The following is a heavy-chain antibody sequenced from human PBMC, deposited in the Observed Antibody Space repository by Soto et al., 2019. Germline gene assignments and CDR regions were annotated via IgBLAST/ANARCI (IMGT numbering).Heavy chain of an antibody. V-gene: IGHV4-39*01. CDR2: IDYSGSS. Sequence: SETLSLTCTVSGGSITSSEYYWAWIRQPPGKGLQFVGTIDYSGSSYSNPSLKSRLSMSVDTSENQFSLKLRSVTAADTAVYYCARVGFSAVVAATTYYFDYWGQGTLVTVSS. CDR1: GGSITSSEYY. D-gene: IGHD2-15*01. CDR3: ARVGFSAVVAATTYYFDY. J-gene: IGHJ4*02.